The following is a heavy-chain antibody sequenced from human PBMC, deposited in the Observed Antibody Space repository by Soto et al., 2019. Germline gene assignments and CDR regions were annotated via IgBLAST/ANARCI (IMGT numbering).Heavy chain of an antibody. D-gene: IGHD6-13*01. CDR3: ASEYSSSWFPYHGMDI. V-gene: IGHV3-23*01. Sequence: EVQLLESGGGLVQPGESLRLSCAASGFTFRSYVMSWVRQAPGKGLEWVSAIRGSGDNSYYADSVEGRFTVSRDNSKNTLYLQMSSLRAEDTAVYYCASEYSSSWFPYHGMDIWGQGTTVTVSS. CDR2: IRGSGDNS. J-gene: IGHJ6*02. CDR1: GFTFRSYV.